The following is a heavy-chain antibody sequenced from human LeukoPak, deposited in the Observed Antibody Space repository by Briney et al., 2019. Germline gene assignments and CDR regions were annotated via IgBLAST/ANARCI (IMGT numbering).Heavy chain of an antibody. CDR1: GFTFSSYG. Sequence: PGRSLRLSCAASGFTFSSYGMYWVRQAPGKGLEWVAVISYDGSNKYYADSVKGRFTISRDNSKDTLYLQMNSLRAEDTAVYYCAKVRYSSGWYTNEDFDYWGQGTLVTVSS. CDR3: AKVRYSSGWYTNEDFDY. V-gene: IGHV3-30*18. CDR2: ISYDGSNK. D-gene: IGHD6-19*01. J-gene: IGHJ4*02.